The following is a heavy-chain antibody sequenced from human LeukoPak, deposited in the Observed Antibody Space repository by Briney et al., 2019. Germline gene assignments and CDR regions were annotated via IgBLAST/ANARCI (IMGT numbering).Heavy chain of an antibody. CDR2: ISGSAGST. CDR1: GFTFSSYS. CDR3: AKDSGWHPLNWFDP. D-gene: IGHD6-19*01. J-gene: IGHJ5*02. V-gene: IGHV3-23*01. Sequence: GGSLRLSCAASGFTFSSYSMNWVRQAPGKGQEAVAGISGSAGSTYYADSVKGRFTISRGNSKNTLYLQMNSLRAEDTAVYYCAKDSGWHPLNWFDPWGQGTLVTVSS.